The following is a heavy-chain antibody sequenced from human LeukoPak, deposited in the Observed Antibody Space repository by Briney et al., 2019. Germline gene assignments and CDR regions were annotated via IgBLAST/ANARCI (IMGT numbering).Heavy chain of an antibody. CDR3: ARDVVVVPAAIHYGMDV. CDR1: GGSFSDYL. D-gene: IGHD2-2*01. V-gene: IGHV4-34*01. CDR2: INHSGRT. J-gene: IGHJ6*02. Sequence: SETLSLTCAVYGGSFSDYLWGGIRHPPGKGLEWMGEINHSGRTYYNPSLKSRVTISVDTSKNQFSLNLSSVTAADTAVYYCARDVVVVPAAIHYGMDVWGQGTTVTVSS.